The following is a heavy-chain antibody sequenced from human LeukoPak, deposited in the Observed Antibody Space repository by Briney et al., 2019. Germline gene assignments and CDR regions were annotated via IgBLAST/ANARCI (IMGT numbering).Heavy chain of an antibody. Sequence: GGSLRLSCAASGFTFSSYNMNWVRQAPGKGLEWVSSISSSTSSIYYADSVKGRFTISRDNAKNSLYLQMNSLRAEDTAVYYCALVTTNGLYWGQGTLVTVSS. J-gene: IGHJ4*02. D-gene: IGHD4-17*01. CDR1: GFTFSSYN. CDR2: ISSSTSSI. CDR3: ALVTTNGLY. V-gene: IGHV3-21*01.